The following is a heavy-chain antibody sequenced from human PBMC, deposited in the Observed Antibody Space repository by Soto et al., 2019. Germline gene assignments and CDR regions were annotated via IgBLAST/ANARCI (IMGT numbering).Heavy chain of an antibody. Sequence: QLQLQESGPGLVKPSETLSLTCTVSGGSISSSSYYWGWIRQPPGKGLEWIGGIYYSGSTYYNPSLKSRVTIPVETSKNQFPLKLTSVTAADTAVYYCAKSTVAYYFGYWGQGTLVTVSS. CDR2: IYYSGST. CDR3: AKSTVAYYFGY. CDR1: GGSISSSSYY. J-gene: IGHJ4*02. V-gene: IGHV4-39*01. D-gene: IGHD4-17*01.